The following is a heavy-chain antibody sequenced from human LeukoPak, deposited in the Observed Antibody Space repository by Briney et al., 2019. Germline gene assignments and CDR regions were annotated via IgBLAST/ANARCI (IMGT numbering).Heavy chain of an antibody. CDR2: IYYSGST. Sequence: PSETLSLTCTVSGGSISSYYWSWIRQPPGKGLEWIGYIYYSGSTNYNPSLKSRVTISADTSKNQFSLKLSSVTAADTAVYYCALERRGYFDYWGQGTLVTVSS. J-gene: IGHJ4*02. CDR3: ALERRGYFDY. D-gene: IGHD1-1*01. CDR1: GGSISSYY. V-gene: IGHV4-59*01.